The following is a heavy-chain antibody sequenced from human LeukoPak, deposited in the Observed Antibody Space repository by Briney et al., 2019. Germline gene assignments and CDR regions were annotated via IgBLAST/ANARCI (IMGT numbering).Heavy chain of an antibody. D-gene: IGHD3-10*01. CDR2: IHHSGST. CDR1: GRSLSGYY. Sequence: SETLSLTCAVCGRSLSGYYWSWIRQPPTKGLEWIGEIHHSGSTNFNPSLKSRVPISVDTSKNQLSLKMSSVTAADTGVYYCARGGILWFGELLYEDYFVYWGEGTLVTVSS. V-gene: IGHV4-34*01. J-gene: IGHJ4*02. CDR3: ARGGILWFGELLYEDYFVY.